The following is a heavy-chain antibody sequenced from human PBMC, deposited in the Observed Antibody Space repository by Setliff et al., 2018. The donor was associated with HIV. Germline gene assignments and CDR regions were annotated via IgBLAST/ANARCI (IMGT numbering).Heavy chain of an antibody. V-gene: IGHV3-9*01. CDR2: INWNSVSR. J-gene: IGHJ3*02. CDR1: GFTFDDYA. CDR3: ARDRGYPDSFNI. Sequence: GGSLRLSCVASGFTFDDYAMHWGRQAPGKGLEWVAGINWNSVSRAYADSVQGRFTISRDNAKNTLYLQMNSLRAEDTAVYYCARDRGYPDSFNIWGQGTVVTVSS. D-gene: IGHD3-10*01.